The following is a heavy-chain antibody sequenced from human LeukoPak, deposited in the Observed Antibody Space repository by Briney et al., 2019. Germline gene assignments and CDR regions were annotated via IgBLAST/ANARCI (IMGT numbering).Heavy chain of an antibody. CDR1: GGSISSYY. V-gene: IGHV4-59*08. D-gene: IGHD1-26*01. CDR2: IYYSGST. J-gene: IGHJ4*02. Sequence: SSETLSLTCTVSGGSISSYYWSWIRQPPGKGVEWIGYIYYSGSTNYNPSLKSRVTISVDTSKNQFSLRLNSVTAADTAIYYCAKSGGYGLIDYWGQGTLVTVSS. CDR3: AKSGGYGLIDY.